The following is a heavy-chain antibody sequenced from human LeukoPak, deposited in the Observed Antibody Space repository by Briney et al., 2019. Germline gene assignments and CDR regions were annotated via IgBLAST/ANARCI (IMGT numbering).Heavy chain of an antibody. Sequence: ASVKLSCKASGYTFTGYYMHWVRQAPGQGLEWMGWINPNSGGTNYAQKFQGRVTMTRDTSISTAYMELSRLRSDDTAVYYCARDPPYYYGSGSDYWGQGTLVTVSS. CDR1: GYTFTGYY. J-gene: IGHJ4*02. V-gene: IGHV1-2*02. D-gene: IGHD3-10*01. CDR2: INPNSGGT. CDR3: ARDPPYYYGSGSDY.